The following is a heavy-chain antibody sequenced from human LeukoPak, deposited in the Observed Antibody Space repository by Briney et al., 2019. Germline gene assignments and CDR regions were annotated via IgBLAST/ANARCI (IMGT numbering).Heavy chain of an antibody. V-gene: IGHV3-53*01. J-gene: IGHJ3*02. D-gene: IGHD2-2*01. CDR1: GFTVSSNY. CDR2: IYSGGST. CDR3: ARADCSSTSCYLAFDI. Sequence: PGGSLRLSRAASGFTVSSNYMSWVRQAPGKGLEWVSVIYSGGSTYYADSVKGRFTISRDNSKNTLYLQMNSLRAEDTAVYYCARADCSSTSCYLAFDIWGQGTMVTVSS.